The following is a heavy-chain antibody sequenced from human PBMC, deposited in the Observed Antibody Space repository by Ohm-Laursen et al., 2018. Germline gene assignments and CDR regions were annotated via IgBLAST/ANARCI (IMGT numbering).Heavy chain of an antibody. D-gene: IGHD3-10*01. CDR1: GYTFDPFG. CDR3: ARGDTYGFDY. J-gene: IGHJ4*02. CDR2: ISPYSGQT. V-gene: IGHV1-18*01. Sequence: ASVKVSCKVSGYTFDPFGITWVRQAPGQGLEWMGWISPYSGQTKYALKLQGRVTMTIDTSTSTAYMDVRGLRSDDTAVYYCARGDTYGFDYWGQGTLVTVSS.